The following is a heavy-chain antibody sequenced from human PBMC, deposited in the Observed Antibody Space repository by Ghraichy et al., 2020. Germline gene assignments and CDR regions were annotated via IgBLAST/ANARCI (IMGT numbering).Heavy chain of an antibody. D-gene: IGHD3-22*01. J-gene: IGHJ4*02. Sequence: SETLSLTCTVSGGSISSSSYYWGWIRQPPGKGLEWIGSIYYSGSTYYNPSLKSRVTISVDTSKNQFSLKLSSVTAADTAVYYCARHRHDYYDSSGYPIDYWGQGTLVTVSS. V-gene: IGHV4-39*01. CDR3: ARHRHDYYDSSGYPIDY. CDR2: IYYSGST. CDR1: GGSISSSSYY.